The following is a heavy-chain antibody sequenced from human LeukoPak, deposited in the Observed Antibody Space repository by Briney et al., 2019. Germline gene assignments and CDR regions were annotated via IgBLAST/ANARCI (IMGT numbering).Heavy chain of an antibody. CDR2: INSDGSST. CDR3: AKDIHGSGTHDYFDY. J-gene: IGHJ4*02. V-gene: IGHV3-74*01. D-gene: IGHD3-10*01. CDR1: GFTFSSYW. Sequence: GGSLRLSCAASGFTFSSYWMHWVRQAPGKGRVWVSRINSDGSSTSYADSVKGRLTISRDNAKNSLYLQMSSLGVEDTALYYCAKDIHGSGTHDYFDYWGQGTLVTVSS.